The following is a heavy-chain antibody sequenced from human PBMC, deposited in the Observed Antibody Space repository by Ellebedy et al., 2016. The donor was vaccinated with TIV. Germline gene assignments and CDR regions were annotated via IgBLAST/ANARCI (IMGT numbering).Heavy chain of an antibody. CDR3: ARAPTAIFAHFYYYYYYMDV. Sequence: GESLKISXAASGFTFSSYAMSWVRQAPGRRLEWVSAISGSGASTHYVDSVRGRFTISRDNSKNTLYLQMTRLRAEDTAVYYCARAPTAIFAHFYYYYYYMDVWGKGTTVTVSS. J-gene: IGHJ6*03. D-gene: IGHD2-21*02. V-gene: IGHV3-23*01. CDR2: ISGSGAST. CDR1: GFTFSSYA.